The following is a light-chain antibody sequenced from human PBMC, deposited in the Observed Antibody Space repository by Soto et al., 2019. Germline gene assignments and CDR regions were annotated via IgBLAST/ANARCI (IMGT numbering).Light chain of an antibody. V-gene: IGKV1-39*01. CDR1: QSISNY. Sequence: DIELTQSPSSLYASVGDRVTITCRASQSISNYLNWYRQKPGKAPQLLIYAASSLQSGVPSRFSGSGSGTDFTLTISSLQPEDFATYYCQQSFKTPPWTFGQGTKVEI. J-gene: IGKJ1*01. CDR2: AAS. CDR3: QQSFKTPPWT.